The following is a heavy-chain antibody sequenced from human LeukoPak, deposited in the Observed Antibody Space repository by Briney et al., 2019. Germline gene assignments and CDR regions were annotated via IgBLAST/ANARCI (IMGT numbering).Heavy chain of an antibody. D-gene: IGHD4-17*01. J-gene: IGHJ6*04. CDR3: ASTVTPDGMDV. CDR2: INHSGSA. V-gene: IGHV4-34*01. Sequence: SETLSLTRAVYGRSFSGYYWSWIRQPPGKGLEWIGEINHSGSANYNPSLKSRVTISVDTSKNQFSLKLSSVTAADTAVYYCASTVTPDGMDVWGKGTTVTVSP. CDR1: GRSFSGYY.